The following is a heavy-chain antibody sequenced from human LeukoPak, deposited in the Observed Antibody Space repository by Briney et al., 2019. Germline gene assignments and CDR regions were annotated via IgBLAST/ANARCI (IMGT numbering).Heavy chain of an antibody. CDR2: ISAYNGNT. Sequence: ASVKVSCKASGYTFTSYGISWVRHAPGQGLEWMGWISAYNGNTNYAQELQGRVTMTTDTSTSTAYMELRSLRSDDTAVYYCARIPLDSSGYYFPPDYWGQGTLVTVSS. J-gene: IGHJ4*02. CDR3: ARIPLDSSGYYFPPDY. CDR1: GYTFTSYG. V-gene: IGHV1-18*01. D-gene: IGHD3-22*01.